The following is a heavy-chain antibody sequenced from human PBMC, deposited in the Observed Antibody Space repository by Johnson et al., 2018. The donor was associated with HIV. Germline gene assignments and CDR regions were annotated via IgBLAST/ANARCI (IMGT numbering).Heavy chain of an antibody. CDR3: ARGLAADAFDI. V-gene: IGHV3-23*04. Sequence: VQLVESGGGLVKPGGSLRLSCAASGFTFSDYYMSWIRQAPGKGLEWVSAISGSGGSTYYADSVKGRFTISRDNSKNTLYLQMNSLRAEDTAVYYCARGLAADAFDIWGQGTMVTVSS. CDR2: ISGSGGST. CDR1: GFTFSDYY. J-gene: IGHJ3*02. D-gene: IGHD6-13*01.